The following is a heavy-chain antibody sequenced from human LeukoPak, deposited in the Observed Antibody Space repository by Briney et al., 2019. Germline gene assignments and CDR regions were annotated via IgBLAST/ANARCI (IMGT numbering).Heavy chain of an antibody. V-gene: IGHV4-59*01. D-gene: IGHD3-22*01. J-gene: IGHJ4*02. CDR3: ARGLGYFDY. Sequence: SETLSLTCTVSGGSISNYYWSWIRQPPGKGLEWIGYIYYSGSTNYNPPLKSRVTISVDTSKNQFSLKLSSVTAADTAVYYCARGLGYFDYWGQGTLVTVSS. CDR2: IYYSGST. CDR1: GGSISNYY.